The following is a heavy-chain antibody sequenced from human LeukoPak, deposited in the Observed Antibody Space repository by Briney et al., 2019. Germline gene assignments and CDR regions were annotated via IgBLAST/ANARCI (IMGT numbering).Heavy chain of an antibody. J-gene: IGHJ6*04. V-gene: IGHV1-69*06. Sequence: ASVKGSCKASRGTFSSYAISWVRQAPGQGLEWMGGIIPIFGTANYAQKFQGRVTITADKSTSTAYMELSSLRSEDTAVYYCARKRPPGDGMDVWGKGTTVTVSS. CDR3: ARKRPPGDGMDV. CDR2: IIPIFGTA. CDR1: RGTFSSYA.